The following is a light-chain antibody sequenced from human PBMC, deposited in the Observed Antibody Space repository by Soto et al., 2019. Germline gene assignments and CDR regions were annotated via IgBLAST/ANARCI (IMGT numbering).Light chain of an antibody. CDR2: DVS. CDR1: SSDVGGYNY. J-gene: IGLJ1*01. V-gene: IGLV2-14*01. Sequence: QSALTQPASVSGSPGQSITISCTGTSSDVGGYNYVSWYQQHPGKAPKFIIYDVSNRPSGVSNRFSGSKSGNTASLTISGLQAEDEADYYCSSYTTSNTRQIVFVTGTKVTVL. CDR3: SSYTTSNTRQIV.